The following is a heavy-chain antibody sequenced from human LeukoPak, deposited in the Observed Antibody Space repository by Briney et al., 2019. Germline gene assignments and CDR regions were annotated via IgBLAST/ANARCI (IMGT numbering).Heavy chain of an antibody. D-gene: IGHD3-10*01. Sequence: GGSLRLSCAASGFTVSSNYMSWVRQAPGKGLEWVSVIYSGGSTYHADSVKGRFTISRDNSKNTLYLQMNSLRAEDTAVYYCARDTRPDYYGSGSYNWGQGTLVTVSS. CDR3: ARDTRPDYYGSGSYN. CDR1: GFTVSSNY. J-gene: IGHJ4*02. CDR2: IYSGGST. V-gene: IGHV3-66*01.